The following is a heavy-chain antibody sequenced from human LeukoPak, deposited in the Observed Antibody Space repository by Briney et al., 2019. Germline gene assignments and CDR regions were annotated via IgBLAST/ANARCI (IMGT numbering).Heavy chain of an antibody. CDR3: AKDFYGIGVVGALDY. CDR2: ISWNSGSI. V-gene: IGHV3-9*01. Sequence: PGRSLRLSCAASGFTFDDYAMHWVRQAPGKGLEWVSGISWNSGSIGYADSVKGRFTISRDNAKNSLYLQMNSLRAEDTALYYCAKDFYGIGVVGALDYWGQGTLVTVSS. J-gene: IGHJ4*02. CDR1: GFTFDDYA. D-gene: IGHD1-26*01.